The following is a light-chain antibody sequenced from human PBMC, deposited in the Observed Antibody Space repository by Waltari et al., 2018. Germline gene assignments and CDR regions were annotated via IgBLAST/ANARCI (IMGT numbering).Light chain of an antibody. J-gene: IGLJ2*01. CDR1: TLGNRF. V-gene: IGLV3-1*01. Sequence: SYELTQPPSVSVSPGQTASITCPGDTLGNRFASWYQQRPGQSPVLIIFQDMKRPSGIPERFSGSNSGNTATLTISGTQAMDEADYFCQAWDSNTVVFGGGTKLTVL. CDR2: QDM. CDR3: QAWDSNTVV.